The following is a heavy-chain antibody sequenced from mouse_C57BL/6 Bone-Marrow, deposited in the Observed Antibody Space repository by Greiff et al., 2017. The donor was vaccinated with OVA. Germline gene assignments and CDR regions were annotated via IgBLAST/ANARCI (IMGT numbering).Heavy chain of an antibody. J-gene: IGHJ3*01. V-gene: IGHV1-31*01. D-gene: IGHD1-1*01. Sequence: VQLQQSGPELVKPGASVKISCKASGYSFTGYYMHWVKQSHGNILDWIGYIYPYNGVSSYNQKFKGKATLTVDKSSSTAYMELRSLTSEDSAGYYCAEEYYDSSGGFAYWGQGTLVTVSA. CDR2: IYPYNGVS. CDR3: AEEYYDSSGGFAY. CDR1: GYSFTGYY.